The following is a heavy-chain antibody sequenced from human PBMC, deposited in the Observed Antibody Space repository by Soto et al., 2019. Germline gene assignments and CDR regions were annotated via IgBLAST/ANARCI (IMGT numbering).Heavy chain of an antibody. D-gene: IGHD3-3*01. CDR1: GFTVSSYA. Sequence: GGSLRLSCAASGFTVSSYAMHWVRQAPGKGLEWVAVISYDGSNKYYADSVKGRFTISRDNSKNTLYLQMNSLRAEDTAVYYCARDRTYYDFWSGPNWFGPWGQGTLVTVSS. CDR2: ISYDGSNK. CDR3: ARDRTYYDFWSGPNWFGP. J-gene: IGHJ5*02. V-gene: IGHV3-30-3*01.